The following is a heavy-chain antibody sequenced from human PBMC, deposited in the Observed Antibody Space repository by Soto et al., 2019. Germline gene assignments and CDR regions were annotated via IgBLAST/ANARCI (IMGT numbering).Heavy chain of an antibody. Sequence: SETLSLTCTVSGGSISSSSYYWGCLRQPPGKGLEWIGSIYYSGGTYYNPSLRSRVTISVDTSKIQFSRKRSTVTAADTAVYYCARVEAAGRNKWYYGRGGWGQGTTVTVSS. CDR1: GGSISSSSYY. D-gene: IGHD6-13*01. J-gene: IGHJ6*02. CDR3: ARVEAAGRNKWYYGRGG. V-gene: IGHV4-39*01. CDR2: IYYSGGT.